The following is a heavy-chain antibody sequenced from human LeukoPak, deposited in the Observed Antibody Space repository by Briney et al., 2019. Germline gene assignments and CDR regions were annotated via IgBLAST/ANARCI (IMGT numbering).Heavy chain of an antibody. Sequence: GSLRLSCTVSGFTVSSNSMSWVRQAPGKGLEWIGRIYTSGSTNYNPSLKSRVTMSADTSKNQFSLKLSSVTAADTAVYYCARVQSRLSWFDPWGQGTLVAVSS. CDR2: IYTSGST. CDR1: GFTVSSNS. V-gene: IGHV4-4*07. J-gene: IGHJ5*02. CDR3: ARVQSRLSWFDP.